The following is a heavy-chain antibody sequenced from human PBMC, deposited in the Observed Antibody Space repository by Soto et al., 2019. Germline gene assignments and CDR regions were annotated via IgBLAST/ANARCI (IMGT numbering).Heavy chain of an antibody. V-gene: IGHV1-18*01. Sequence: QVHLVQSGAEVKKPGASVKVSCKASGYIFTNHGISWVRQAPGQGLEWMGWISGNNGNRNFAQNFQGRVTMTTDTSTRTAYMELRSLTSDDTAIYYCARDDYCDPFFDSWGQGTLVTVSS. CDR3: ARDDYCDPFFDS. CDR2: ISGNNGNR. CDR1: GYIFTNHG. D-gene: IGHD4-17*01. J-gene: IGHJ4*02.